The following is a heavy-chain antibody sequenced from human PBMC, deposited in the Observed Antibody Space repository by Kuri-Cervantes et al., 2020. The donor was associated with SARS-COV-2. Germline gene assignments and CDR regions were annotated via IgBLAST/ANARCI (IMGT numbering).Heavy chain of an antibody. Sequence: GGSLRLSCAASGFTFSSYSMNWVRQAPGKGLEWVSYISSSSSTIYYADSVKGRFTISRDNAKNSLYLQMNSLRGEDTAVYYCARVPNCDSGSCYSWFDPWGQGTLVTVSS. D-gene: IGHD2-15*01. CDR2: ISSSSSTI. CDR3: ARVPNCDSGSCYSWFDP. CDR1: GFTFSSYS. J-gene: IGHJ5*02. V-gene: IGHV3-48*01.